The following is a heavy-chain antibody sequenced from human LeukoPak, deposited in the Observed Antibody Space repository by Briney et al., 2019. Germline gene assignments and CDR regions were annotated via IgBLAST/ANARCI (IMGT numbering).Heavy chain of an antibody. CDR2: IYYSGST. CDR3: ARVPGAARILQTNWFDH. Sequence: PSQTLSLTCTVSGGSINSGDYYWSWIRQPPGKGLQWIGYIYYSGSTHYNPSLKSRVTISVDKSKNQLSLMLSSVTSADTAVYYCARVPGAARILQTNWFDHWGQGTLVTVSS. D-gene: IGHD1-26*01. CDR1: GGSINSGDYY. J-gene: IGHJ5*02. V-gene: IGHV4-30-4*08.